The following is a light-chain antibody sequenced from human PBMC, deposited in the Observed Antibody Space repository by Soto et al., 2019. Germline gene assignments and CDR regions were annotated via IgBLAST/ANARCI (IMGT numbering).Light chain of an antibody. Sequence: DIVMTQSPLSLPVTPGEPASISCRSSQSLLHSNAYNYLDWYLQKPGQSPQLLIYLGSNRASGVPDRFSGSGSGTDFTLKISRVEAEDVGVYYCMQALQTPRTFGGGTKVEIK. J-gene: IGKJ4*01. CDR3: MQALQTPRT. CDR1: QSLLHSNAYNY. V-gene: IGKV2-28*01. CDR2: LGS.